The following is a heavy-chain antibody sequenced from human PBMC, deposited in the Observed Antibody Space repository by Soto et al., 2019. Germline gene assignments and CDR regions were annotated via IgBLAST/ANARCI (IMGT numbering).Heavy chain of an antibody. CDR1: GFSLSTSGVG. CDR2: IHWDDDK. CDR3: AHRGGGSSWYDYFDY. Sequence: QITLKESGPTLVKPTQTLTLTCTFSGFSLSTSGVGVGWIRQPPGKALEWLALIHWDDDKRYSPSLKRRLTITKDTSENQVVLTMTNMDPVDTATYYCAHRGGGSSWYDYFDYWGQGTLVTVSS. V-gene: IGHV2-5*02. D-gene: IGHD6-13*01. J-gene: IGHJ4*02.